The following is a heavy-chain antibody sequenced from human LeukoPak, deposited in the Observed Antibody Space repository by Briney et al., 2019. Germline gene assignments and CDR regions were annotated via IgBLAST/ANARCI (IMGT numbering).Heavy chain of an antibody. Sequence: GRSLRLSCAASGFTFSSYAMHWVRQAPGKGLEWVAVISYDGSNKYYADSVKGRFTISRDNAKNSLYLQMNSLRDEDTAVYYCARAYSSGWYYFDYWGQGTLVTVS. V-gene: IGHV3-30-3*01. CDR2: ISYDGSNK. CDR3: ARAYSSGWYYFDY. CDR1: GFTFSSYA. D-gene: IGHD6-19*01. J-gene: IGHJ4*02.